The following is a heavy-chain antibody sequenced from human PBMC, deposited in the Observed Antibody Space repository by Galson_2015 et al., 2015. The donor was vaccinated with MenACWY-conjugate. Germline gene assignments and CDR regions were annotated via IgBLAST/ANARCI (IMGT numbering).Heavy chain of an antibody. CDR2: IRNNAGGGTT. D-gene: IGHD6-19*01. CDR1: GFSFTNAW. V-gene: IGHV3-15*01. CDR3: TNYGSGSIADY. Sequence: ALRLSCAASGFSFTNAWMSWVRQAPGKGLEWVGRIRNNAGGGTTDYAAPVRGRFPISRADSRSTLYLQMDRLKTEDTAVYYCTNYGSGSIADYWGQGALVTVSS. J-gene: IGHJ4*02.